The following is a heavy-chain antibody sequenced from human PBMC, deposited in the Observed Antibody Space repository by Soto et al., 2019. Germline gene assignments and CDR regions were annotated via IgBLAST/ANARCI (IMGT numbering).Heavy chain of an antibody. CDR1: GFTFSSYS. CDR2: ISSSSSYI. V-gene: IGHV3-21*01. CDR3: ARYCISTSCHGGFDY. Sequence: PGGSLRLSCAASGFTFSSYSMNWVRQAPGKGLEWVSSISSSSSYIYYADSVKGRFTISRDNAKNSLYLQMNSLRAEDTAVYYCARYCISTSCHGGFDYWGQGTLVTVSS. J-gene: IGHJ4*02. D-gene: IGHD2-2*01.